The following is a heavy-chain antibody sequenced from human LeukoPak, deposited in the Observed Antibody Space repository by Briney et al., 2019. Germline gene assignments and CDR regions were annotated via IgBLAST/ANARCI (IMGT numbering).Heavy chain of an antibody. J-gene: IGHJ4*02. V-gene: IGHV3-7*03. CDR2: IKEDGTRK. D-gene: IGHD3-22*01. CDR3: ATPLDYYDSRGHHQGGD. CDR1: GFIFSSYC. Sequence: GGSLRLSCAASGFIFSSYCMTWVRQAPGKGLEWVANIKEDGTRKNYMDSVKGRFTISRDNAKNSLYLQMSGLRAEDTALYYCATPLDYYDSRGHHQGGDWGQGTLVTVSS.